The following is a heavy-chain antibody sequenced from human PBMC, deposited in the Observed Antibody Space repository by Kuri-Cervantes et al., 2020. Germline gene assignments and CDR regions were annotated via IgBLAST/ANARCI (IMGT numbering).Heavy chain of an antibody. CDR3: ARWRLPIAAAGGFDY. D-gene: IGHD6-13*01. V-gene: IGHV4-39*07. CDR2: IYYSGST. CDR1: GGSISSSSYY. J-gene: IGHJ4*02. Sequence: SETLSLTCTVSGGSISSSSYYWGWIRQPPGKGLEWIGSIYYSGSTYYNPSLKSRVTISVDTSKNQFSLKLSSVTAADTAVYYCARWRLPIAAAGGFDYWGQGTLVTDSS.